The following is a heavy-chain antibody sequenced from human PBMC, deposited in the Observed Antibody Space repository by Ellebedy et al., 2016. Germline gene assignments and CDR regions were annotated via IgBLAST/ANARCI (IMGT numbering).Heavy chain of an antibody. CDR3: ARLGTDSGGYYYGRTWFNP. D-gene: IGHD3-22*01. J-gene: IGHJ5*02. CDR2: IFYRGST. CDR1: GDSVSNSNSY. Sequence: SETLSLXXTVSGDSVSNSNSYWGWVRQTPGKGLEWLGSIFYRGSTYYNPSLKSRISLSVDTSKNQFSLKVTSVTAADTSVYYCARLGTDSGGYYYGRTWFNPWGQGTLVTVSS. V-gene: IGHV4-39*01.